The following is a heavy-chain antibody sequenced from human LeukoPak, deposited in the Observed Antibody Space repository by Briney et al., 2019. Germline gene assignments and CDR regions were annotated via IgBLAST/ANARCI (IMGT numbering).Heavy chain of an antibody. CDR1: GFTFSSYG. D-gene: IGHD3-10*01. J-gene: IGHJ4*02. V-gene: IGHV3-7*01. Sequence: GGSLRLSCAASGFTFSSYGMSWVRQAPGEGLEWVANIKQDGSEKYYVDSVKGRFTISRDNAKNSLYLQMNSLRAEDTAVYYCARDLIWFGELSSVFDYWGQGTLVTVSS. CDR2: IKQDGSEK. CDR3: ARDLIWFGELSSVFDY.